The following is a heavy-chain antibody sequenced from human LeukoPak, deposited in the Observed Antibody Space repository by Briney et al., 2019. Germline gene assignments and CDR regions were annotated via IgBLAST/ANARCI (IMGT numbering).Heavy chain of an antibody. CDR2: VYSGGKT. J-gene: IGHJ5*02. CDR3: ARHTPSTFDL. V-gene: IGHV3-66*02. CDR1: GLSVSNNY. Sequence: GGSLRLSCAASGLSVSNNYMSWVRQAPGKAPEWVSVVYSGGKTFYADSVKGRFTISRDNSINTLFLEMNSLGLDDAAAYYCARHTPSTFDLWGQGVVVTVSA.